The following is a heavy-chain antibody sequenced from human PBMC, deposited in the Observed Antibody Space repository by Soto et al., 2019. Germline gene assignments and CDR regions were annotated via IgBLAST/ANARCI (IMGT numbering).Heavy chain of an antibody. CDR3: SRDDSDWFFN. D-gene: IGHD3-9*01. CDR1: GFTFDDYA. Sequence: GGSLRLSCAASGFTFDDYAMHWVRQAPGKGPEWVSGISWNSASIGYADSVKGRFTISRDDSKKTAYLQMNNLESEDTAVYYCSRDDSDWFFNWGRGTLVTVSS. J-gene: IGHJ4*02. CDR2: ISWNSASI. V-gene: IGHV3-9*01.